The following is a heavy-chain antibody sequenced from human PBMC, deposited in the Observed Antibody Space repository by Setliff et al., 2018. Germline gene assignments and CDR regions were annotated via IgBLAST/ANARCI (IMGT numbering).Heavy chain of an antibody. CDR1: GYTFTSYA. CDR3: VRNPLGPEASTPGGY. CDR2: ISAYNHNT. J-gene: IGHJ4*02. Sequence: GASVKVSCKASGYTFTSYAISWVRQAPGQGLEWMGWISAYNHNTNYAQKLQGRVTMTTDTSTRTAYMELRSLRSEDMVVYSCVRNPLGPEASTPGGYWGQGTLVTVSS. V-gene: IGHV1-18*03. D-gene: IGHD3-16*01.